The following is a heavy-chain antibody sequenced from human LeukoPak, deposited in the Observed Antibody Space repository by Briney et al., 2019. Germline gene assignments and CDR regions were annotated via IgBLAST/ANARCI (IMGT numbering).Heavy chain of an antibody. V-gene: IGHV1-3*01. CDR3: ARELGWRAFDI. D-gene: IGHD2-2*03. CDR1: GDTFTSYA. CDR2: INAGNGNT. Sequence: ASVKVSCKASGDTFTSYAMHWVRQAPGQRLEWMGWINAGNGNTKYSQKFQGRVTITRDTSASTAYMELSSLRSEDTAVYYCARELGWRAFDIWGQGTMVTVPS. J-gene: IGHJ3*02.